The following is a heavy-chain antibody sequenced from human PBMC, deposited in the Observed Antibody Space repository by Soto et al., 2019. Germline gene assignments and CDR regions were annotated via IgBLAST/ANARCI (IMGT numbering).Heavy chain of an antibody. CDR2: VVPVLGIS. V-gene: IGHV1-69*02. Sequence: QVQLVQSGTEVKKPGSSVKVSCKASGYTFSSYSISWVRQAPGQGLEWMGRVVPVLGISNYAQRFQGRVTITADRSTRTAYLGLNSLTSEDPAVYFCARGAVDQPLLAVFWGQGTLVAVSS. J-gene: IGHJ4*02. CDR3: ARGAVDQPLLAVF. D-gene: IGHD1-26*01. CDR1: GYTFSSYS.